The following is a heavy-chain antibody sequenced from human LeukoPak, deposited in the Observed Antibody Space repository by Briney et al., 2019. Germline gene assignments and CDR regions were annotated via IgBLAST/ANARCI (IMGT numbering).Heavy chain of an antibody. CDR1: GDSISRSSHY. CDR2: IYYSGST. CDR3: ARACSGTLCYPGPNDAFDI. V-gene: IGHV4-39*07. Sequence: ASETLSLTCTVSGDSISRSSHYWGWIRQPPGKGLEWIGSIYYSGSTYYNPSLKSRVTISIDTSKKQFSLKLTSVTAADTAMYYCARACSGTLCYPGPNDAFDIWGQGTMVTVSA. D-gene: IGHD2-2*01. J-gene: IGHJ3*02.